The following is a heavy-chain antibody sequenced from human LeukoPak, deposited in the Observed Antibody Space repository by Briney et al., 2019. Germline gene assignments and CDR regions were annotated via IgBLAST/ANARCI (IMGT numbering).Heavy chain of an antibody. CDR2: IYYSGST. CDR1: GGSISSSSYS. J-gene: IGHJ3*02. Sequence: SETLSLTCTVSGGSISSSSYSWGWIRQPPGKGLEWIGSIYYSGSTYYNPSLKSRVTISVDTSKNQFSLKLSSVTAADTAVYYCATCGGDCPSDAFDIWGQGTMVTVSS. D-gene: IGHD2-21*02. V-gene: IGHV4-39*07. CDR3: ATCGGDCPSDAFDI.